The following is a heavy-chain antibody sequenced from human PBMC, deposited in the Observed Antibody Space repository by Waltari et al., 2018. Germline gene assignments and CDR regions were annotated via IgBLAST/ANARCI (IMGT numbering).Heavy chain of an antibody. J-gene: IGHJ6*03. CDR2: IYYSGST. CDR3: ARRVRPPYYYYYYMDV. V-gene: IGHV4-59*01. Sequence: QVQLQESGPGLVKPSETLSLACPVSGGSISSYYWSWIRQPPGKGLEWIGYIYYSGSTNYNPSLKSRVTISVDTSKNQFSLKLSSVTAADTAVYYCARRVRPPYYYYYYMDVWGKGTTVTVSS. CDR1: GGSISSYY. D-gene: IGHD6-13*01.